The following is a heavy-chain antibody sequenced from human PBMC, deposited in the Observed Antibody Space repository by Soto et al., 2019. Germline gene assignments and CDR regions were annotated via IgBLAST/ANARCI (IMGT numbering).Heavy chain of an antibody. CDR3: VRAIRSTGITHADN. CDR1: GFTFKDFA. CDR2: ISYGDTTR. D-gene: IGHD1-20*01. Sequence: PGGSLRLSCAASGFTFKDFAMHWIRQAPGGGLEWVATISYGDTTRFYAESVKGRFAISGDNSKNTLHLQMSSLRLEDTAVYFCVRAIRSTGITHADNWGQGTRVTVSS. V-gene: IGHV3-30*09. J-gene: IGHJ4*02.